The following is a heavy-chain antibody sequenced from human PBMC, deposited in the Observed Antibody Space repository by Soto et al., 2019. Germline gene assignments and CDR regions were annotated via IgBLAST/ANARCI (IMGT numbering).Heavy chain of an antibody. CDR3: ARDGYNRGGFDY. J-gene: IGHJ4*02. CDR2: ISFDGANT. CDR1: GFTFSSYN. D-gene: IGHD3-10*01. Sequence: PGRSLRLSCVVSGFTFSSYNMHWVRQAPGEGLEWVTVISFDGANTFYADSVKGRFTIPRDISRDTLYPQMSRLRVEDTAIYYCARDGYNRGGFDYWGQGTLVTGSS. V-gene: IGHV3-30-3*01.